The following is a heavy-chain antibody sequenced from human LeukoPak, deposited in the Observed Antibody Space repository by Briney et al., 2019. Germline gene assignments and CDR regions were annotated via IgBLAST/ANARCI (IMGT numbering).Heavy chain of an antibody. Sequence: SVKVSCKASGGTFSSYAISWVRQAPGQGLEWMGGIIPIFGTANYAQKFQGRVTITADESTSTAYVELSSLRSEDTAVYYCARDDNDYGDPWSAVDAFDIWGQGTMVTVSS. D-gene: IGHD4-17*01. V-gene: IGHV1-69*01. CDR1: GGTFSSYA. J-gene: IGHJ3*02. CDR3: ARDDNDYGDPWSAVDAFDI. CDR2: IIPIFGTA.